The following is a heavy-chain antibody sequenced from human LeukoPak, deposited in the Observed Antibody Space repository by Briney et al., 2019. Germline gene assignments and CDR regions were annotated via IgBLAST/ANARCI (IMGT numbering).Heavy chain of an antibody. D-gene: IGHD6-13*01. J-gene: IGHJ5*02. CDR3: ARNAAAAGLNWFDP. CDR1: GGTFSSYA. V-gene: IGHV1-69*05. CDR2: IIRIFGTA. Sequence: SVKVSCKASGGTFSSYAISWVRQAPGQGLEWMGGIIRIFGTANYAQKFQGRVTITTDESTSTAYMELSSLRSEDTAVYYCARNAAAAGLNWFDPWGQGTLVTVSS.